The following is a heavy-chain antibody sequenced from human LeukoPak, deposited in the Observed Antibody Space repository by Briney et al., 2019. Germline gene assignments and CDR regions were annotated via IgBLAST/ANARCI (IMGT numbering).Heavy chain of an antibody. Sequence: GGSLRLSCEASGFTFSDYWMHWVRQAPGKGLEWVSRINTDGTFTRYPDSVQGRFTISRDTAKNTLLLQMNSLRAEDTAVYYCAREVRVGGALQHWGQGTLVTVSS. D-gene: IGHD1-26*01. J-gene: IGHJ1*01. CDR1: GFTFSDYW. V-gene: IGHV3-74*01. CDR3: AREVRVGGALQH. CDR2: INTDGTFT.